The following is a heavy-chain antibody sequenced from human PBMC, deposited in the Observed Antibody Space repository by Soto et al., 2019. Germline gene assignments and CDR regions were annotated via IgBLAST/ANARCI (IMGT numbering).Heavy chain of an antibody. J-gene: IGHJ5*02. CDR3: ARHTRNQFDP. CDR1: GDSMTSSSYY. V-gene: IGHV4-39*01. Sequence: QLQLQESGPGLVKPSETLSLTCTVSGDSMTSSSYYWGWIRQPPGKGLEWIGRIYASERTSYNSGSTSYSPSLKSRVTISGDTSKGQFSLKLSSVTAADTAVYYCARHTRNQFDPWGQGTLVTVSS. CDR2: IYASERTSYNSGST.